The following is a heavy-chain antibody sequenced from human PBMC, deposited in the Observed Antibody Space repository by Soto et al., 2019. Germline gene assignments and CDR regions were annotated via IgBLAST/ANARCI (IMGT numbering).Heavy chain of an antibody. CDR2: ISSSSSYI. Sequence: GGSLRLSCAASGFTFSSYSMNWVRQAPGKGLEWVSSISSSSSYIYYADSVKGRFTISRDNAKNSLYLQMNSLRAEDTAVYYCARLGYCSGGSCLGGGPFDYWGQGTLVTVSS. CDR1: GFTFSSYS. CDR3: ARLGYCSGGSCLGGGPFDY. J-gene: IGHJ4*02. V-gene: IGHV3-21*01. D-gene: IGHD2-15*01.